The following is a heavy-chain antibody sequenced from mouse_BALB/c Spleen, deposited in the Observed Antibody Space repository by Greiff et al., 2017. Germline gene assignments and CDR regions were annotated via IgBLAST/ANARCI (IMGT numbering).Heavy chain of an antibody. V-gene: IGHV1-37*01. CDR2: INPYNGDT. Sequence: EVKLVESGPELVKPGASVKISCKASGYSFTGYFMNWVKQSHGKSLEWIGRINPYNGDTFYNQKFKGKATLTVDKSSSTAHMELLSLTSEDSAVYYCGRSEGYERAWFAYWGQGTLVTVSA. CDR1: GYSFTGYF. J-gene: IGHJ3*01. CDR3: GRSEGYERAWFAY. D-gene: IGHD2-2*01.